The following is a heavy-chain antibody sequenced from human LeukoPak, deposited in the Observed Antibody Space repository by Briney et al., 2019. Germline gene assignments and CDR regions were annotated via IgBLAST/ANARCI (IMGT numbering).Heavy chain of an antibody. J-gene: IGHJ6*02. V-gene: IGHV3-21*01. CDR3: ARDGYYDSSGYHYYYYGMDV. Sequence: MTGGSLRLSCAASGFTFSSYSMNWVRQAPGKGLEWVSSISSSSSYIYYAGSVKGRFTISRDNAKNSLYLQMNSLRAEDTAVYYCARDGYYDSSGYHYYYYGMDVWGQGTTVTVSS. CDR2: ISSSSSYI. D-gene: IGHD3-22*01. CDR1: GFTFSSYS.